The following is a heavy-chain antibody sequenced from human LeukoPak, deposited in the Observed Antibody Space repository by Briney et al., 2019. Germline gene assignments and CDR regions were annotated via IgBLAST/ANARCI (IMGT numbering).Heavy chain of an antibody. J-gene: IGHJ3*01. CDR1: GFTFDDYG. D-gene: IGHD7-27*01. CDR2: TNLNGRST. Sequence: AGSLRLSCAASGFTFDDYGMSWVRQAPGKGLEWVSGTNLNGRSTGYADSVKGRFTISRDNAKNFMYLQMISLRVEDTALYYCARGENGGNGFDVWGQGTMVTVSS. V-gene: IGHV3-20*04. CDR3: ARGENGGNGFDV.